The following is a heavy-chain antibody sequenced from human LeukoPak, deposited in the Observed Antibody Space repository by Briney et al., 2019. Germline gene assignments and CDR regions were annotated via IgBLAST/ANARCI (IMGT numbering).Heavy chain of an antibody. CDR2: LSHDGSNG. D-gene: IGHD2-2*01. CDR3: AKDRRYCTSNSCYVNYFFDF. V-gene: IGHV3-30*18. J-gene: IGHJ4*02. Sequence: PGGSLRLSCAASGFTFSNFGMHWVRQAPGKGLEWVAVLSHDGSNGLYADSVKGRFTTSRDNSKNTLYLQMNSLRPEDTAVYYCAKDRRYCTSNSCYVNYFFDFWGQGALVTVSS. CDR1: GFTFSNFG.